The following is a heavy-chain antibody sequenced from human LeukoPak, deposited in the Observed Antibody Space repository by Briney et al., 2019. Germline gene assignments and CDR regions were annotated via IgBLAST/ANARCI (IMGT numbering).Heavy chain of an antibody. Sequence: GESLRLSCAASGFTFTTYWMSWVRQAPGKGLEWVANIQQDGTEKYYVDSVKGRFTISRDNAKNSLYLQMNSLRAEDTAVYYCARDLNWETYWGQGTLVSVSS. CDR2: IQQDGTEK. V-gene: IGHV3-7*01. J-gene: IGHJ4*02. CDR1: GFTFTTYW. D-gene: IGHD7-27*01. CDR3: ARDLNWETY.